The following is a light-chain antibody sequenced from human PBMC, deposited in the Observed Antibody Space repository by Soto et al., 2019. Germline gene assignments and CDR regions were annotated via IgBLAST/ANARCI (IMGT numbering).Light chain of an antibody. CDR3: QQYHTWPIT. V-gene: IGKV3-15*01. CDR2: GAS. CDR1: QGVSRK. J-gene: IGKJ4*01. Sequence: EIVMAQSPATLSLAPGERVTFSCGASQGVSRKLAWYQHPPGQAPRLLISGASTGATGTPARFSGSGSGTEFTLTISSLQSEDCAIYYCQQYHTWPITFGGGTKVDIK.